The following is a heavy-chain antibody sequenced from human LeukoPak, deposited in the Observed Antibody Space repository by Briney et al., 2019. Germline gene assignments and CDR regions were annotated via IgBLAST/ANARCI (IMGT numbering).Heavy chain of an antibody. J-gene: IGHJ4*02. CDR3: AGLDGGQQLGVFDY. V-gene: IGHV4-38-2*02. Sequence: SETLSLTCTVSGYSISSGYYWGWIRQPPGKGLEWIGSIYHSGSTYYNLSLKSRVTISVDTSKNQFSLKLSSVTAADTAVYYCAGLDGGQQLGVFDYWGQGTLVTVSS. D-gene: IGHD6-13*01. CDR2: IYHSGST. CDR1: GYSISSGYY.